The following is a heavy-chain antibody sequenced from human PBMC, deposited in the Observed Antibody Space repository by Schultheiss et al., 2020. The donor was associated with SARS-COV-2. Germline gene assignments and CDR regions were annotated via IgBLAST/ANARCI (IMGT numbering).Heavy chain of an antibody. Sequence: SETLSLTCAVSGYSISSGYYWGWIRQPPGKGLEWIGSIYHSGSTYYNPSLKSRVTISVDTSKNQFSLKLSSVTAADTAMYFCASVGSSGWPFDDWGQGTVVTVSS. V-gene: IGHV4-38-2*01. CDR1: GYSISSGYY. J-gene: IGHJ4*02. CDR2: IYHSGST. CDR3: ASVGSSGWPFDD. D-gene: IGHD6-19*01.